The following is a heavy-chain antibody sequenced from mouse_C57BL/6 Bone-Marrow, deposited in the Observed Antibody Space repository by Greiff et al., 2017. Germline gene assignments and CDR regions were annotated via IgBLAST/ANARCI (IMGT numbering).Heavy chain of an antibody. Sequence: VQLKQSVAELVRPGASVKLSCTASGFNIKNTYMHWVKQRPEQGLEWIGRIDPANGNTKYAPKFPGKATITADTSSNTAYLQLSSLTSEDTAIYYCARSHYGSSPSYAMDYWGQGTSVTVSS. J-gene: IGHJ4*01. CDR3: ARSHYGSSPSYAMDY. V-gene: IGHV14-3*01. CDR2: IDPANGNT. CDR1: GFNIKNTY. D-gene: IGHD1-1*01.